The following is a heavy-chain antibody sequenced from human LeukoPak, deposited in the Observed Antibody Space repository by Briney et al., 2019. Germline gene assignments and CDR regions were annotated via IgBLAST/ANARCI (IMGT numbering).Heavy chain of an antibody. Sequence: PSETLSLTCAVYGGSFSGYYWSWIRQPPGKGLEWIGEINHSGSTNYNPSLKSRVTISVDTSKNQFSLKLGSVTAADTAVYYCARGSRWGRFFDYRGQGTLVTVSS. J-gene: IGHJ4*02. CDR3: ARGSRWGRFFDY. CDR1: GGSFSGYY. V-gene: IGHV4-34*01. CDR2: INHSGST. D-gene: IGHD3-16*01.